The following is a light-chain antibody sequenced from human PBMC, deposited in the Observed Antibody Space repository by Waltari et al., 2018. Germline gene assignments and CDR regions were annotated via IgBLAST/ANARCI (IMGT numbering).Light chain of an antibody. CDR2: SAS. J-gene: IGKJ2*04. Sequence: VILTQSPATLSLSPGERATLSCRASQSVGSSVAWYHQKPGQAPRLLIRSASSRATSIPDRFSDRGSVAEFTLTFSSLEPEDGGIYHCFQHSSGRSFGQETEVEI. V-gene: IGKV3-11*01. CDR3: FQHSSGRS. CDR1: QSVGSS.